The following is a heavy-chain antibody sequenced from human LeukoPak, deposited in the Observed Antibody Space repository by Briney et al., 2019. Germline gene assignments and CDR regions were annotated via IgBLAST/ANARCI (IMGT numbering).Heavy chain of an antibody. CDR2: IYSGGNT. CDR1: RLTVSIDY. D-gene: IGHD3-22*01. J-gene: IGHJ4*02. CDR3: ARVVIDG. Sequence: RGSLRLSCATSRLTVSIDYMRWCRQAPRKGVGWVSLIYSGGNTRYADSVKVRLTISTDNSKNTLYLQMNILRAENTAIYYCARVVIDGWGQGTLVTVSS. V-gene: IGHV3-53*01.